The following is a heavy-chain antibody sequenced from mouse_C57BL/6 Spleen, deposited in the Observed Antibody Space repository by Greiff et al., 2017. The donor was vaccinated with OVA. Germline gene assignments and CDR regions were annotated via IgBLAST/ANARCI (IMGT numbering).Heavy chain of an antibody. V-gene: IGHV1-75*01. J-gene: IGHJ4*01. D-gene: IGHD1-1*01. Sequence: QVQLQQSGPELVKPGASVKISCKASGYTFTDYYINWVKQRPGQGLEWIGRIIPGSGSTYYNEKFKGKATLTVDKSSSTAYMLLRSLNSEDYAVYFCARGRDYYGTALDYWGQGTSVTVSS. CDR2: IIPGSGST. CDR3: ARGRDYYGTALDY. CDR1: GYTFTDYY.